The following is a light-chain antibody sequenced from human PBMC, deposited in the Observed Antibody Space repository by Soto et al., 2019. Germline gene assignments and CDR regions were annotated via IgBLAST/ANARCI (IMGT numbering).Light chain of an antibody. V-gene: IGKV1-5*01. CDR2: DVS. J-gene: IGKJ1*01. Sequence: DIQMTQSPSTLSASVGERVTITCRASQSVSNWLAWYQQKPGKAPNLLIYDVSSLESGVPSRFSGSGSGTEFILTISSLQPDDFAFYNSKQYNSYSGSFGQGTRVK. CDR3: KQYNSYSGS. CDR1: QSVSNW.